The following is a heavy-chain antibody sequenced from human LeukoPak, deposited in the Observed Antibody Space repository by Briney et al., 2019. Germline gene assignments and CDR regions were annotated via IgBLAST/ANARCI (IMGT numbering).Heavy chain of an antibody. V-gene: IGHV1-46*01. J-gene: IGHJ4*02. CDR1: GYTFTSYY. Sequence: ASVKVSCKASGYTFTSYYMHWVRQAPGQGLEWMGIINPSGGSTSYAQKFQGRVTMTRDTSTSTVYMELSSLRSEDTAVYYCASDGCSGGSCYYFDCWGQGTLVTVSS. CDR3: ASDGCSGGSCYYFDC. CDR2: INPSGGST. D-gene: IGHD2-15*01.